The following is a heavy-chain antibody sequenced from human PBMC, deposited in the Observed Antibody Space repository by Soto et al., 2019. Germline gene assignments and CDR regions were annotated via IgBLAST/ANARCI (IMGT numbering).Heavy chain of an antibody. J-gene: IGHJ5*02. CDR2: IYHSGST. V-gene: IGHV4-30-2*01. Sequence: SETLSLTCAVSGGSISSGGYSWSWIRQPPGKGLEWIGYIYHSGSTYYNPSLKSRVTISVDRSKNQFSLKLSSVTAADTAVYYCARGRPRVAAAGQRWFDPWGQGTLVTVSS. D-gene: IGHD6-13*01. CDR3: ARGRPRVAAAGQRWFDP. CDR1: GGSISSGGYS.